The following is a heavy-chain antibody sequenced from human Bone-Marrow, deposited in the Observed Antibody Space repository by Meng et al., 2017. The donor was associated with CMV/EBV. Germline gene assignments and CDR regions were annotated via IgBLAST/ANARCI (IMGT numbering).Heavy chain of an antibody. Sequence: ASVKVSCKASGYTFTSYYMHWVRQAPGQGLEWMGIINPSGGSTSYAQKFQGRVTMTRDTSTSTVYMELSSLRSEDTAVYYCARGLGYCSSTSCPPGYWGQGTLVTVYS. CDR1: GYTFTSYY. J-gene: IGHJ4*02. CDR2: INPSGGST. CDR3: ARGLGYCSSTSCPPGY. D-gene: IGHD2-2*01. V-gene: IGHV1-46*01.